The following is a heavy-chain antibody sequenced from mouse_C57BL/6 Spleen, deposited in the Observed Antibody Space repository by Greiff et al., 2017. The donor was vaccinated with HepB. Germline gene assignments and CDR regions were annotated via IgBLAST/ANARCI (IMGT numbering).Heavy chain of an antibody. CDR1: GYTFTSYW. D-gene: IGHD2-4*01. Sequence: QVQLQQPGTELVKPGASVKLSCKASGYTFTSYWMHWVKQRPGQGLEWIGNINPSNGGTNYNEKFKSKATLTVDKSSSTAYMQLSSLTSEDSAVYYCARWGYYDYDDYAMDYWGQGTSVTVSS. CDR2: INPSNGGT. V-gene: IGHV1-53*01. CDR3: ARWGYYDYDDYAMDY. J-gene: IGHJ4*01.